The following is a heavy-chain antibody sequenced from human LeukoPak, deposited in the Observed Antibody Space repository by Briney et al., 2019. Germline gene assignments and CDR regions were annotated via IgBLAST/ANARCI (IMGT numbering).Heavy chain of an antibody. CDR1: GFTFSSYA. J-gene: IGHJ5*02. D-gene: IGHD2-15*01. Sequence: GGSLRLSCAASGFTFSSYAMHWVPQAPGKGLEWVAVISYDGRIQYYADSVKGRFTISRDNSKNTLYLQVNSLRAEDTALYYCTREVGPNNWFDLWGQGTLVTVSS. CDR3: TREVGPNNWFDL. CDR2: ISYDGRIQ. V-gene: IGHV3-30*04.